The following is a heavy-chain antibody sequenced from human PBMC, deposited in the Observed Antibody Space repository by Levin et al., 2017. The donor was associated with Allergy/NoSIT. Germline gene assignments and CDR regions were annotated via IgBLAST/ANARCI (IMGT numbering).Heavy chain of an antibody. CDR1: GGSVSRGSYH. J-gene: IGHJ6*02. Sequence: SQTLSLTCSVSGGSVSRGSYHWSWIRQPPGKGLEWIGHIYNSGSTNHNPSLESRVTMSVDTSKNQVSLNLSSVTAADTAVDYCARVWWGRPTQYYYYGMDVWGQGTTVTVSS. CDR3: ARVWWGRPTQYYYYGMDV. V-gene: IGHV4-61*01. D-gene: IGHD2-21*02. CDR2: IYNSGST.